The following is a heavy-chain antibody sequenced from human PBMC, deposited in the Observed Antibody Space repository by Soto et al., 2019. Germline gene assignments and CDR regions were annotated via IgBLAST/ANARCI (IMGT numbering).Heavy chain of an antibody. CDR3: AIKPGFLSTLGYFDF. D-gene: IGHD2-2*01. Sequence: QVQLVESGGGLVKPGESLRLSCAASGFTFSDYYMTWIRQAPGKGLEWVSYISGSGSTIYYADSVKGRFSISRDNTKNSLYLQMNRLRAEDTAVYFCAIKPGFLSTLGYFDFWGQGTLVTVSS. CDR2: ISGSGSTI. CDR1: GFTFSDYY. V-gene: IGHV3-11*01. J-gene: IGHJ4*02.